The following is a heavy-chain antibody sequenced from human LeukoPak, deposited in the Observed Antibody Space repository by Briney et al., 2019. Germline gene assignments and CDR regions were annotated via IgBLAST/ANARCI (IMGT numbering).Heavy chain of an antibody. D-gene: IGHD3-9*01. CDR1: GGSFSGYY. J-gene: IGHJ4*02. Sequence: SETLSLTCAVYGGSFSGYYWSWIRQPPGKGLEWIGEINHSGSTNYNPSRKSRVTISVETSKNQFSLKLSSVTAADTALYYCARALDILTGTFDDWGQGTLVTVSA. V-gene: IGHV4-34*01. CDR2: INHSGST. CDR3: ARALDILTGTFDD.